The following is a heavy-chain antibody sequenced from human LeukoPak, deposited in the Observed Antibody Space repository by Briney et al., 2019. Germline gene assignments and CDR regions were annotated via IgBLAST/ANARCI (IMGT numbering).Heavy chain of an antibody. CDR1: GFTFDDYG. CDR3: ARQRTDYYDSSGCYTDY. V-gene: IGHV3-20*04. D-gene: IGHD3-22*01. Sequence: SGGSLRLSCAASGFTFDDYGMSWVRQAPGKGLEWVSGINWNGGSTVYADPVKGRFTISRDNAKNSLYLQMNSLRAEDTAVYYCARQRTDYYDSSGCYTDYWGQGTLVTVSS. J-gene: IGHJ4*02. CDR2: INWNGGST.